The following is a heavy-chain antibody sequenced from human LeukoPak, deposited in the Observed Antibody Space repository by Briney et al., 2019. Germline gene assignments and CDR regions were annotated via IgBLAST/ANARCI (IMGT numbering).Heavy chain of an antibody. CDR2: ISSDGSNK. J-gene: IGHJ3*02. D-gene: IGHD1-14*01. CDR1: GFTFSSYA. Sequence: PGGSLRLSCAASGFTFSSYAMHWVRQAPGKGLERVAIISSDGSNKYYADSVKGRLTISRDNSKNTLYLQMNSLGAEDTAVYSCARDKENTTTNAFDIWGQGTMVTVSS. V-gene: IGHV3-30-3*01. CDR3: ARDKENTTTNAFDI.